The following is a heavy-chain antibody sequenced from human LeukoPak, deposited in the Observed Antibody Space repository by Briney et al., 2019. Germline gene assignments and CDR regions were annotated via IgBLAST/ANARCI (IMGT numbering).Heavy chain of an antibody. V-gene: IGHV5-51*01. D-gene: IGHD5-12*01. Sequence: GESLKISCKGSGYSFTSYWIGWVRQMPGKGLEWMGIIYPGDSDTRYSPSFQGQVTISADKSISTAYLQWSSLKASDTAMYYCARQYSGYDFQPRSAFDIWGQGTMVTVSS. CDR1: GYSFTSYW. J-gene: IGHJ3*02. CDR2: IYPGDSDT. CDR3: ARQYSGYDFQPRSAFDI.